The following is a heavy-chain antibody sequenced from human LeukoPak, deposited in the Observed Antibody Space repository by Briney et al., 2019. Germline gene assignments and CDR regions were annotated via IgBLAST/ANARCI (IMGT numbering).Heavy chain of an antibody. CDR2: IYYSGSI. CDR3: ARDLTMVRGVIISNFFDY. J-gene: IGHJ4*02. V-gene: IGHV4-39*07. Sequence: SETLSLTCTVSGGSISSSSYYWGWIRQPPGKGLEWIGNIYYSGSIYYNPSLKSRVTISVDTSKNQFSLKLSSVTAADTAVYYCARDLTMVRGVIISNFFDYWGQGTLVTVSS. CDR1: GGSISSSSYY. D-gene: IGHD3-10*01.